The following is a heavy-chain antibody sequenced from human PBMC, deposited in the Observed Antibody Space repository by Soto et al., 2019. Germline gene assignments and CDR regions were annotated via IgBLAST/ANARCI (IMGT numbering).Heavy chain of an antibody. CDR2: ISAHNGNT. D-gene: IGHD3-10*01. V-gene: IGHV1-18*01. J-gene: IGHJ4*02. CDR3: ARGTLSSFPETEGTYYGLKY. CDR1: GYTFNHYG. Sequence: QVQLVQSAAEVKKPGASVRVSCEASGYTFNHYGITWVRQAPGQGLEWLGWISAHNGNTNYALKFQDRVTMTTDTSTNTAYFELRSLKSDDTAIYYCARGTLSSFPETEGTYYGLKYWGQGTLVTVSS.